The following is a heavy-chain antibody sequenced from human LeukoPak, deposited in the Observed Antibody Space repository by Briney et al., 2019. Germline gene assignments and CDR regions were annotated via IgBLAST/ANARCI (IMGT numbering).Heavy chain of an antibody. Sequence: SETLSLTCSVSGGSISSYYWSWIRQPPGKGLEWIGYIYYSGSTYYNPSLKSRVTISVDTSKNQFSLKLSSVTAADTAVYYCARQTEDFDYWGQGTLVTVSS. CDR1: GGSISSYY. J-gene: IGHJ4*02. V-gene: IGHV4-59*08. CDR2: IYYSGST. CDR3: ARQTEDFDY.